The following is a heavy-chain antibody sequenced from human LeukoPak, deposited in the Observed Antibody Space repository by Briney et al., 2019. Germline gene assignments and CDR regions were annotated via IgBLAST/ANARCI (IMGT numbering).Heavy chain of an antibody. V-gene: IGHV3-48*03. J-gene: IGHJ4*02. CDR2: ISSSGSTK. D-gene: IGHD3-9*01. CDR1: GFTFSNFE. CDR3: ARDIVTGPFVISLDS. Sequence: GGSLRLSCAASGFTFSNFEMNWVRHAPGEGLECVSHISSSGSTKYFADSVRGRFTISRDNAKNPLYLQMNSLRAEDTAVYYCARDIVTGPFVISLDSWGQGTLVTVSS.